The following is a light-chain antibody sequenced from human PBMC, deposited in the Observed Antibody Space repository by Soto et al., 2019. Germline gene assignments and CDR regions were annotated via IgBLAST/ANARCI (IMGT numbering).Light chain of an antibody. CDR3: AAWDDSMNGWV. CDR2: SNN. CDR1: SSNIGSNN. J-gene: IGLJ3*02. Sequence: QSVLTQPPSASGTPGQRVTISCSGSSSNIGSNNVNWYQQLPGRAATLLIYSNNQRPSWVLDRCFGSQSGTSASLAIIGRQYEDEADYYCAAWDDSMNGWVFGGGAKVTVL. V-gene: IGLV1-44*01.